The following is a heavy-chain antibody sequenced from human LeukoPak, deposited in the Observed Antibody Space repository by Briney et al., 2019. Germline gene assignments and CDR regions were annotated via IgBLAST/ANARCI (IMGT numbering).Heavy chain of an antibody. CDR2: VIDSDFNEANGDIT. J-gene: IGHJ3*01. V-gene: IGHV4-59*01. CDR3: VRASADSGGAFDV. Sequence: SETLSLTCTVSGASINKDYWAWIRQPPGRGLEWIGYVIDSDFNEANGDITNYNPSLETRVTTSRDTPKNQFSLKLSSMAAADTAIYYCVRASADSGGAFDVWGHGTVVTASS. D-gene: IGHD2-15*01. CDR1: GASINKDY.